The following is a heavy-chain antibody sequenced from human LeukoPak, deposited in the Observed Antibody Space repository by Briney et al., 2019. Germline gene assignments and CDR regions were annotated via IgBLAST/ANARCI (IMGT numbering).Heavy chain of an antibody. D-gene: IGHD6-19*01. CDR2: IYNSGST. CDR3: ARLYNSEVDDY. Sequence: SETLSLTCTVSGGSISSYYWSWIRQPPGKGLEWIGYIYNSGSTNYNPSLKSRVTISVDTSKNQFSLKLTSVTAADTAVYYCARLYNSEVDDYWGQGTLVTVPS. V-gene: IGHV4-59*08. J-gene: IGHJ4*02. CDR1: GGSISSYY.